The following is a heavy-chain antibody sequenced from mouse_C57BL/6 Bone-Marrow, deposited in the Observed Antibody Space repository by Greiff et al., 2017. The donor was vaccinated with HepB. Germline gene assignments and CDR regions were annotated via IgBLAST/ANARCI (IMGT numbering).Heavy chain of an antibody. J-gene: IGHJ4*01. CDR3: ARGIYYGSSYHYYAMDY. D-gene: IGHD1-1*01. V-gene: IGHV1-64*01. Sequence: QVQLQQPGAELVKPGASVKLSCKASGYTFTSYWMHWVKQRPGQGLEWIGMIHPNSGSTNYNEKFKSKATLTVDKSSSTAYMQLSSLTSEDSAVYYCARGIYYGSSYHYYAMDYWGQGTSVTVSS. CDR1: GYTFTSYW. CDR2: IHPNSGST.